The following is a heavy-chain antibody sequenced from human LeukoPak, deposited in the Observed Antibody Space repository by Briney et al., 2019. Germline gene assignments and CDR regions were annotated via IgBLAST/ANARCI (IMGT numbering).Heavy chain of an antibody. Sequence: PGGSLRLSCAASGFTLSSYWMHWVRQVPGKGLVWVSRTSSDGSSTTYADSVKGRFTISRDNAKNTLYLQMNSLRVEDTAVYYCARDPYYYMDVWGKGTTVTVS. CDR1: GFTLSSYW. J-gene: IGHJ6*03. CDR2: TSSDGSST. V-gene: IGHV3-74*01. CDR3: ARDPYYYMDV.